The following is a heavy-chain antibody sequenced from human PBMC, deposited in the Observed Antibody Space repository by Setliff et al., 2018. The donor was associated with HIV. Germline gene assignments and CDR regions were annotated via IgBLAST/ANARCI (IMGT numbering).Heavy chain of an antibody. CDR2: IYYSGST. Sequence: TLSLTCNVSGGSISSGGYYWSWIRQHPGRGLEWIGYIYYSGSTYYNPSLKSRVIISGVTSQNQFSLDLNSVTAADTAVYYCARTYYYASGSYYSQGYYFDNWGQGTLVTVSS. V-gene: IGHV4-31*03. D-gene: IGHD3-10*01. CDR3: ARTYYYASGSYYSQGYYFDN. J-gene: IGHJ4*02. CDR1: GGSISSGGYY.